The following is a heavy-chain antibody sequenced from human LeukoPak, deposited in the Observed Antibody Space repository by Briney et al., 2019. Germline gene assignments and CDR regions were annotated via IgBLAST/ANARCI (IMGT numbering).Heavy chain of an antibody. Sequence: SGGSLRLSCSASGFTFSSYAMHWVRQAPGKGLEYVSAISSNGGSTYYADSVKGRFTISRDNSKNTLYLQMSSLRAEDTAVYYCVKDLARPAATYYDFWSGPIGDYFDYWGQETLVTVSS. V-gene: IGHV3-64D*09. CDR2: ISSNGGST. CDR1: GFTFSSYA. D-gene: IGHD3-3*01. J-gene: IGHJ4*02. CDR3: VKDLARPAATYYDFWSGPIGDYFDY.